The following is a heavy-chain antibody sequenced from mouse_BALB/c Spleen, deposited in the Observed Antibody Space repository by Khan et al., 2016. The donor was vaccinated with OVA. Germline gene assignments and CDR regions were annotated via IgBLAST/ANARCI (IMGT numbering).Heavy chain of an antibody. V-gene: IGHV2-6-4*01. CDR3: ARTYYRYDGYYAMDY. J-gene: IGHJ4*01. CDR1: GFSLSRYN. CDR2: IWGGGST. Sequence: QVQLKESGPGLVAPSQSLSITCTVSGFSLSRYNVHWVRQPPGKGLEWLGMIWGGGSTDYNSVLKSRLSISKDNSKSQVFLKMNSLQTEYTAMYYCARTYYRYDGYYAMDYWGQGTSVTVSS. D-gene: IGHD2-14*01.